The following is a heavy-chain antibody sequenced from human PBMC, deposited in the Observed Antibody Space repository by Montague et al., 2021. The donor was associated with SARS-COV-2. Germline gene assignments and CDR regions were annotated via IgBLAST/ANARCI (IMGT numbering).Heavy chain of an antibody. CDR1: GFTSSSYE. D-gene: IGHD5-12*01. V-gene: IGHV3-48*03. CDR3: ARGRGYDWN. J-gene: IGHJ4*02. Sequence: SLRLSCAASGFTSSSYEMNWVRQAPGKGLEWVSYISSSGSVIYYADSVKGRFTISRDNAKNSLYLQMNSLRAEDTAVYYCARGRGYDWNWGQGTLVTVSS. CDR2: ISSSGSVI.